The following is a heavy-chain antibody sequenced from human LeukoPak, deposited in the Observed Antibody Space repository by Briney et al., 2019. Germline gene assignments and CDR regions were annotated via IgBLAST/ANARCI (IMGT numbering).Heavy chain of an antibody. D-gene: IGHD3-22*01. J-gene: IGHJ4*02. CDR2: INHSGST. CDR3: ARRSKDSSGYYHFDY. Sequence: SETLSLTCAVYGGSFSGYYWSWIRQPPGKGLEWIGEINHSGSTYYNPSLKSRVTISVDTSKNQFSLKLSSVTAADTAVYYCARRSKDSSGYYHFDYWGQGTLVTVSS. CDR1: GGSFSGYY. V-gene: IGHV4-34*01.